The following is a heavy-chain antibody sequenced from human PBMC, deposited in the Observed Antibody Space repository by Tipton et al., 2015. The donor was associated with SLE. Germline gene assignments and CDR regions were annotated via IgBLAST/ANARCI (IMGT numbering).Heavy chain of an antibody. CDR3: ARAKSPTAMVLDGFDI. D-gene: IGHD5-18*01. Sequence: RSLRLSCAASGFTFSSYAMHWVRQAPGKGLEWVAVISYDGSNKYYADSVKGRFTISRDNSQNTLYLQMNSLRTEDTAVYYCARAKSPTAMVLDGFDIWGQGTMVTVSS. CDR1: GFTFSSYA. J-gene: IGHJ3*02. V-gene: IGHV3-30-3*01. CDR2: ISYDGSNK.